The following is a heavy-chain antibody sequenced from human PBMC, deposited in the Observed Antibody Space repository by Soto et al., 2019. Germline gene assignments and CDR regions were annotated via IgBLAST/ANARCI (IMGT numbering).Heavy chain of an antibody. V-gene: IGHV3-21*01. Sequence: GGSLRLSCAASGFTFSSYSMNWVRQAPGKGLEWVSSISSSSYIYYADSVKGRFTISRDNAKNSLYLQMNSLRAEDTAVYYCARDPLEQHPDYWGQGTLVTVSS. CDR3: ARDPLEQHPDY. J-gene: IGHJ4*02. CDR1: GFTFSSYS. CDR2: ISSSSYI. D-gene: IGHD6-13*01.